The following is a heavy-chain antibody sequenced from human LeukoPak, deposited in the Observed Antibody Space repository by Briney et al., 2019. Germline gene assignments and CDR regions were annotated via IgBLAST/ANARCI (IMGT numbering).Heavy chain of an antibody. CDR2: ISTSSSYT. CDR3: ARAVGAGYCSSTSCYINWFDP. D-gene: IGHD2-2*03. V-gene: IGHV3-21*01. CDR1: GFTFSSYS. J-gene: IGHJ5*02. Sequence: PGGSLRLSCAASGFTFSSYSMNWVRQAPGQGLEWISSISTSSSYTYYADSVKGRFTISRDNAKNSLYLQMNSLRAEDTAVYYCARAVGAGYCSSTSCYINWFDPWGQGTLVTVSS.